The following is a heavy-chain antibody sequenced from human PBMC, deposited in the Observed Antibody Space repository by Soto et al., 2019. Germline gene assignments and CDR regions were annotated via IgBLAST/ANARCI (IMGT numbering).Heavy chain of an antibody. Sequence: AKVACKASGYSVTSSVISWVRHSKGQGLEWMGWISAYNGNTNYAQKLQGRVTMTTDTSTSTAYMELRSLRSDDTAVYYCARASKGDTSPDYYYYMDVWGKGTTVTVSS. J-gene: IGHJ6*03. D-gene: IGHD2-2*01. V-gene: IGHV1-18*01. CDR1: GYSVTSSV. CDR2: ISAYNGNT. CDR3: ARASKGDTSPDYYYYMDV.